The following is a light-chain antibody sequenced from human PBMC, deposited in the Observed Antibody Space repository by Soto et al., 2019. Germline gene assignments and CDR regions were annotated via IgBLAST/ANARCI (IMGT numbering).Light chain of an antibody. CDR2: EVT. CDR3: TSYTSNTALV. J-gene: IGLJ1*01. Sequence: QPALTQPASVSGSPGQSITISCTGTSSDIGSHDYVSWYQHHPGKAPKLIIYEVTNRPSGVSDRFSGSKSGSTASLTISGLQAEDEADYHCTSYTSNTALVFGTGTKVTVL. V-gene: IGLV2-14*01. CDR1: SSDIGSHDY.